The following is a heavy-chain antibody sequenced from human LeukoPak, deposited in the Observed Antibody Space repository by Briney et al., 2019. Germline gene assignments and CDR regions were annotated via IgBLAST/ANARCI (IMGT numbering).Heavy chain of an antibody. CDR3: ARASPDSSGWNRYYLDY. CDR2: IYSGGST. J-gene: IGHJ4*02. V-gene: IGHV3-66*01. Sequence: GGSLRLSCAASGFTVSSNYMSWVRQAPGKGLEWVSVIYSGGSTYYADSVKGRFTISRDNSKNTLYLQMNSLRAEDTAVYYCARASPDSSGWNRYYLDYWGQGTLVTVSS. D-gene: IGHD6-19*01. CDR1: GFTVSSNY.